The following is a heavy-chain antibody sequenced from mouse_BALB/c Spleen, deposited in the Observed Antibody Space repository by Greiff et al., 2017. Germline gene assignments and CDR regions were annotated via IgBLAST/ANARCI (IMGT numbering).Heavy chain of an antibody. V-gene: IGHV2-5-1*01. CDR1: GFSLTSYG. CDR2: IWRGGST. CDR3: AKHTATWDYAMDY. Sequence: VKLMESGPSLVQPSQSLSITCTVSGFSLTSYGVHWVRQSPGKGLEWLGVIWRGGSTDDNAAFMSRLSITKDNSKSQVFFKMNSLQADDTAIYYCAKHTATWDYAMDYWGQGTSVTVSS. D-gene: IGHD1-2*01. J-gene: IGHJ4*01.